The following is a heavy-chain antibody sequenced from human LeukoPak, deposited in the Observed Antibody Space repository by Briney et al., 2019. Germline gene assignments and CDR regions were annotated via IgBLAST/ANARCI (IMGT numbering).Heavy chain of an antibody. CDR2: ISGSGGST. V-gene: IGHV3-23*01. D-gene: IGHD6-6*01. J-gene: IGHJ6*03. Sequence: TGGSLRLSCAASGITFSTYAMSWVRQAPGKGLEWVSTISGSGGSTFYADSVRGQFTISRDNSKNTVYLQMNSLRVEDTAVLYCAKMRGQLQLQYYMDVWGPGTTVAVSS. CDR3: AKMRGQLQLQYYMDV. CDR1: GITFSTYA.